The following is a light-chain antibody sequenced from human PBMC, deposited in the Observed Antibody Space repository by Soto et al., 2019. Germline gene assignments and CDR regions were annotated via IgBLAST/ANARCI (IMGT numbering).Light chain of an antibody. J-gene: IGKJ1*01. CDR1: QSISSW. CDR3: QQYNSYSVT. V-gene: IGKV1-5*01. Sequence: DIQMTQSPSTLSASVGDRVTITCRASQSISSWLAWYQQKPGKAPKLLIYDASSLDSGVPSSFSCSGSGTEFTLTISGLQPDDVATYYCQQYNSYSVTFGLGTMVEIK. CDR2: DAS.